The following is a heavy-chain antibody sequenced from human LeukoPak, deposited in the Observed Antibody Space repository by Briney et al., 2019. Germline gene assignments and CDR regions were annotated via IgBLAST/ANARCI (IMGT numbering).Heavy chain of an antibody. V-gene: IGHV4-34*01. CDR1: GGSFSGYY. Sequence: SETLSLTCAVYGGSFSGYYWSWIRQPPGKGLEWIGEINHSGSTNYNPSLKSRVTISVDTSKNQFSLKLSSVTAADAAVYYCARGTIVGATSFDYWGQGTLVTVSS. CDR3: ARGTIVGATSFDY. CDR2: INHSGST. J-gene: IGHJ4*02. D-gene: IGHD1-26*01.